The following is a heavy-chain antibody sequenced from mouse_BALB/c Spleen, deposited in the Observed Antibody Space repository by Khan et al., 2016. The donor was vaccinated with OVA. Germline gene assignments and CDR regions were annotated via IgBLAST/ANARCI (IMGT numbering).Heavy chain of an antibody. V-gene: IGHV5-9-3*01. Sequence: EVELVESGGDLVKPGGSLKLSCSASGFTFSTYAMSWVRQTPEKRLEWVATISSGGDYIYYPASVKGRFTISRDNAVNTLYRQMSSLRSEDTAMYYCSSHNYGPFAYWGQGTLVTVSA. J-gene: IGHJ3*01. CDR1: GFTFSTYA. D-gene: IGHD1-1*01. CDR2: ISSGGDYI. CDR3: SSHNYGPFAY.